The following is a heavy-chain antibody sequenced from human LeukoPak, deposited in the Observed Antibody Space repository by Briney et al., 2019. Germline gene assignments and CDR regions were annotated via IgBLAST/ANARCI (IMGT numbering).Heavy chain of an antibody. Sequence: SVKVSCKASGGTFSSYAISWVRQAPGQGLEWMGGIIPIFGTANYAQKFRGRVTITTDESTSTAYMELSSLRSEDTAVYYCATTYYYGSGSYWWGQGTLVTVSS. CDR3: ATTYYYGSGSYW. D-gene: IGHD3-10*01. V-gene: IGHV1-69*05. CDR2: IIPIFGTA. J-gene: IGHJ4*02. CDR1: GGTFSSYA.